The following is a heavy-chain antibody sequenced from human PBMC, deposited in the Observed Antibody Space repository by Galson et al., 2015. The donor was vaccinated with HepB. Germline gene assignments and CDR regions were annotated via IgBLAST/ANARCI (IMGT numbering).Heavy chain of an antibody. CDR1: GGTFSSYA. Sequence: SVKVSCKASGGTFSSYAINWVRQAPGQGLEWMGRIIPILGIANYAQKFQGRVTITADTSTSTAYMELSSLRSEDTAVYYCARGPPTVTTTSPDYHYYMDVWGKGTTVTVSS. V-gene: IGHV1-69*04. D-gene: IGHD4-11*01. J-gene: IGHJ6*03. CDR3: ARGPPTVTTTSPDYHYYMDV. CDR2: IIPILGIA.